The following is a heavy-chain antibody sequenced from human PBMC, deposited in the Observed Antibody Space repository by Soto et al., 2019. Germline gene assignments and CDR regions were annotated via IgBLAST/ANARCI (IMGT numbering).Heavy chain of an antibody. CDR3: ARLRDYTDHSGYRPSDY. CDR2: IKEDGSEK. Sequence: GGSLRLSCAVSGFSFNNCWMSWVRQAPGKGLEWVANIKEDGSEKSYEDSVKGRFTISRDNPKNSLYLQMNNLRAEDTAVYYCARLRDYTDHSGYRPSDYWGQGTLVTVSS. CDR1: GFSFNNCW. J-gene: IGHJ4*02. D-gene: IGHD3-22*01. V-gene: IGHV3-7*01.